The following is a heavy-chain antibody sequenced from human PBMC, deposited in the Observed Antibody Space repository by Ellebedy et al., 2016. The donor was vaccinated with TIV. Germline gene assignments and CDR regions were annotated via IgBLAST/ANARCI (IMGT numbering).Heavy chain of an antibody. D-gene: IGHD3-22*01. CDR1: GFSFSGYY. CDR3: AREAGDTSGYHPFDY. J-gene: IGHJ4*02. Sequence: GESLKISCEASGFSFSGYYMDWIRQAPGKAPELVAYISGGSSDIYYVDSVKGRFTIYRDNAENKVFLQLNSLRPEDTAIYYCAREAGDTSGYHPFDYWGQGTLVTVSS. CDR2: ISGGSSDI. V-gene: IGHV3-11*01.